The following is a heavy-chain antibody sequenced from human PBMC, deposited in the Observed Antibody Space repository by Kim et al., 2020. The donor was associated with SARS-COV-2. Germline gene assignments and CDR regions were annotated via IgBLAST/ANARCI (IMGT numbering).Heavy chain of an antibody. CDR2: INHSGST. V-gene: IGHV4-34*01. Sequence: SETLSLTCAVYGGSFSGYYWSWIRQPPGKGLEWIGEINHSGSTNYNPSLKSRVTISVDTSKNQFSLKLSSLTAADTAVYYCASLRSIAAAGTHVDYWGQG. D-gene: IGHD6-13*01. J-gene: IGHJ4*02. CDR1: GGSFSGYY. CDR3: ASLRSIAAAGTHVDY.